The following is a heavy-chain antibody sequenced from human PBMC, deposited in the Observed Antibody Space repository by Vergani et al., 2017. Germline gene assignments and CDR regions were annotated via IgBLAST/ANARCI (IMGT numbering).Heavy chain of an antibody. Sequence: EVQLVESGGGLVQPGGSLRLSCAASGFTFSRYSMNWVRPAPGKGLEWVSYISSSSSTIYYADAVKGRFTISRDNAKNSLYLQMNSRRAEDTAVYYYARGGLNGDYAYYYGMDVWGQGTTVTVSS. D-gene: IGHD4-17*01. CDR2: ISSSSSTI. J-gene: IGHJ6*02. CDR1: GFTFSRYS. V-gene: IGHV3-48*04. CDR3: ARGGLNGDYAYYYGMDV.